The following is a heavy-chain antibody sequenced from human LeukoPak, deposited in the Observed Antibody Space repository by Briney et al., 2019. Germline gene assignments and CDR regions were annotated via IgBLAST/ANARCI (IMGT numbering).Heavy chain of an antibody. J-gene: IGHJ3*02. CDR2: IYPGDSDT. CDR1: GYSFTRYW. V-gene: IGHV5-51*01. Sequence: HGESLKISCKGSGYSFTRYWIGWVRQMPGKGLEWMGIIYPGDSDTRYSPSFQGQVTISADKSISTAYLQWSSLKASDTAMYYCARHGMGDERIWAFDIWGQGTMVTVSS. D-gene: IGHD2/OR15-2a*01. CDR3: ARHGMGDERIWAFDI.